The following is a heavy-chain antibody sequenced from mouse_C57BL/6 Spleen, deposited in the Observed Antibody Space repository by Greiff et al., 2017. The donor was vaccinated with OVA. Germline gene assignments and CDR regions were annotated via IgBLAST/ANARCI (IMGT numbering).Heavy chain of an antibody. D-gene: IGHD2-2*01. V-gene: IGHV1-15*01. Sequence: VQLQQSGAELVRPGASVTLSCKASGYTFTDYEMHWVKQTPVHGLEWIGAIDPETGGTAYNQKFKGKAILTADKSSSTAYMELRSLTSEDSAVYYCTSSTMVKGFAYWGQGTLVTVSA. CDR2: IDPETGGT. J-gene: IGHJ3*01. CDR3: TSSTMVKGFAY. CDR1: GYTFTDYE.